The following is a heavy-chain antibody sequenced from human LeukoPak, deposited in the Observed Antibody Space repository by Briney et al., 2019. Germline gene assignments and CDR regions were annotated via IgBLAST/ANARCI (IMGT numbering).Heavy chain of an antibody. Sequence: GGSLRLSCAASGFTFSSYSMNWVRQAPGKGLEWVSSISSSSSYIYYADSVKGRFTISRDNAKNSLYLQMNSLRAEDTAVYYCAREGSGYSYGPIDYWGQGTLVTVSS. D-gene: IGHD5-18*01. CDR2: ISSSSSYI. CDR3: AREGSGYSYGPIDY. V-gene: IGHV3-21*01. J-gene: IGHJ4*02. CDR1: GFTFSSYS.